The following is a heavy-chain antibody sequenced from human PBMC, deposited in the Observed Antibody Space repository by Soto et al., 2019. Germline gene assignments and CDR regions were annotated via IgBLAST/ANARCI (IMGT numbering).Heavy chain of an antibody. J-gene: IGHJ4*02. D-gene: IGHD6-13*01. Sequence: QVQLVESGGGVVQPGRSLRLSCAASGFTFSSYGMHWVRQAPGKGLEWVAVISYDGSNKYYADSVKGRFTISRDNSKNTLYLQMNSLRAEDTAVYYCAKPESTPYSSRFDYWGQGTLVIVSS. CDR2: ISYDGSNK. CDR1: GFTFSSYG. V-gene: IGHV3-30*18. CDR3: AKPESTPYSSRFDY.